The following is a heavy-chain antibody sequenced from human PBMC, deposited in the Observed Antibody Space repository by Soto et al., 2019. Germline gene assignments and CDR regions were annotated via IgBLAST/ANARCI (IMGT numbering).Heavy chain of an antibody. CDR3: AKKGGAEQLWTYGMDV. Sequence: GSLSLSCAASGFTFSSYAMSWVRQAPGKGLEWVSGIIGSGGSTFNADSVKGRFTISRDNSKNTLFLQMNSLRAEDTAVYYCAKKGGAEQLWTYGMDVWGQGTTVTVSS. D-gene: IGHD6-13*01. J-gene: IGHJ6*02. CDR1: GFTFSSYA. V-gene: IGHV3-23*01. CDR2: IIGSGGST.